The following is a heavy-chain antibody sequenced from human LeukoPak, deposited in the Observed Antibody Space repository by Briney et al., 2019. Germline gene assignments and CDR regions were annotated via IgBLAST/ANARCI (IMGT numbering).Heavy chain of an antibody. CDR2: IYTSGST. J-gene: IGHJ6*03. CDR3: AREVVAAAGTGYYYYYMDV. D-gene: IGHD6-13*01. Sequence: SETLSLTCTVSGGSISSYYWSWIRQPAGKGLEWIRRIYTSGSTNYNPSLKSRVTMSVDTSKNQFSLKLSSVTAADMAVYYCAREVVAAAGTGYYYYYMDVWGKGTTVTVSS. CDR1: GGSISSYY. V-gene: IGHV4-4*07.